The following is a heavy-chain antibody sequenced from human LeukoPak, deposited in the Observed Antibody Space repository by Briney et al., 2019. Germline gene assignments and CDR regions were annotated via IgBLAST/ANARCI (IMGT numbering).Heavy chain of an antibody. D-gene: IGHD5-24*01. CDR3: ARDRPVEMATRALGY. Sequence: VGSLRLSCGASGFTFSSFSMNWVRQAPGKGLEWISYISSRSSTIYYADSVKGRFTISRENAKNSLYLQMNSLRDEDTAVYYCARDRPVEMATRALGYWGQGTLVTVSS. CDR2: ISSRSSTI. CDR1: GFTFSSFS. V-gene: IGHV3-48*02. J-gene: IGHJ4*02.